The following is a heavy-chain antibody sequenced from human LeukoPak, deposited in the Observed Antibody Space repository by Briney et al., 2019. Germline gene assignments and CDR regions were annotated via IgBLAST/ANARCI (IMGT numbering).Heavy chain of an antibody. CDR3: TTDRYYFDP. Sequence: GGSLRLSRTASGLTFTTAWMSWVGQAPGKGLEWVGRIKSNNDGGTADFGAPVKDRFTMSRDDSRNTFYLQMNSLRTDDTAVYYCTTDRYYFDPWGQGTLVTVSS. D-gene: IGHD3-22*01. J-gene: IGHJ5*02. V-gene: IGHV3-15*01. CDR1: GLTFTTAW. CDR2: IKSNNDGGTA.